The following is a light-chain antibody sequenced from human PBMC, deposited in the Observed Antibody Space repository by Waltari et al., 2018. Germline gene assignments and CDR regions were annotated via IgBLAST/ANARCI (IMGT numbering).Light chain of an antibody. Sequence: IQMTQSPSSLSASVGDRVTITCRDSQSISSSLNWYQQIPGKAPKLLIYVASTLRSGVPSRFSGSGSGTDFSLTISSLQPEDFATYYCQQSYTTAFTFGQGTKLEIK. CDR2: VAS. V-gene: IGKV1-39*01. J-gene: IGKJ2*01. CDR1: QSISSS. CDR3: QQSYTTAFT.